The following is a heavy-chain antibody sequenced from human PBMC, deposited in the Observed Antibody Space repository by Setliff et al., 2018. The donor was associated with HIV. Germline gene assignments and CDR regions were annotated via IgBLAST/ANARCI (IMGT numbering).Heavy chain of an antibody. Sequence: SESLSLTCTVSGGSIIYTSYYWGWIRQPPGKGLEWVGTVYYSGSTYTNPSLKSRLTISVDTSKNHVSLRLSSVTAADTGVYYCARHRDPPGTSWIYYYYYMDLWGEGTTVTVSS. J-gene: IGHJ6*03. CDR2: VYYSGST. D-gene: IGHD6-13*01. CDR3: ARHRDPPGTSWIYYYYYMDL. V-gene: IGHV4-39*01. CDR1: GGSIIYTSYY.